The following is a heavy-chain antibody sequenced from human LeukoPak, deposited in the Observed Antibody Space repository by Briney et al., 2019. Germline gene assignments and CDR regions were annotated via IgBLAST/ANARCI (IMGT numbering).Heavy chain of an antibody. V-gene: IGHV3-23*01. CDR1: GFTFRNSA. CDR3: AKNNWNDMPFVDD. CDR2: ISGSGVGT. Sequence: GGSLRLSCAAPGFTFRNSAMSWVRQAPGKRLEWVSTISGSGVGTYYADSVKGRFTIFRDNFKNTLYLQMNSLRAEDTAVYYCAKNNWNDMPFVDDWGQGTLVTVSS. J-gene: IGHJ4*02. D-gene: IGHD1-20*01.